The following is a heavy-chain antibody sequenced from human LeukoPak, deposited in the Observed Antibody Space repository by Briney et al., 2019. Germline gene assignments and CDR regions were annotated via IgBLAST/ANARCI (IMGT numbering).Heavy chain of an antibody. CDR1: GFTFSSYA. J-gene: IGHJ3*02. Sequence: GGSLRLSCAASGFTFSSYAMHWVRQAPGKGLEWVAVISYDGSNKYYADSVKGRFTISRDNSKNTLYLQMNSLRAEDTAVYYCARSPRTGAFDIWAKGQWSPSLQ. CDR2: ISYDGSNK. CDR3: ARSPRTGAFDI. V-gene: IGHV3-30-3*01.